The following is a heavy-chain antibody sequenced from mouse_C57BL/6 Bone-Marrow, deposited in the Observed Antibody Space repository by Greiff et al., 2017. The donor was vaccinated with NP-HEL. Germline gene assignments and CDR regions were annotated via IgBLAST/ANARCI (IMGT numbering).Heavy chain of an antibody. Sequence: DVQLQESGPGLVKPSQSLSLTCSVTGYSITSGYYWNWIRRFPGNKLEWVGSISYDGSNNYRPSLKNRISITRDTSKNQFFQKLNSVTAEDTATYYCARAYANYLYYWGQGTTLTVSS. J-gene: IGHJ2*01. CDR1: GYSITSGYY. D-gene: IGHD2-10*02. V-gene: IGHV3-6*01. CDR2: ISYDGSN. CDR3: ARAYANYLYY.